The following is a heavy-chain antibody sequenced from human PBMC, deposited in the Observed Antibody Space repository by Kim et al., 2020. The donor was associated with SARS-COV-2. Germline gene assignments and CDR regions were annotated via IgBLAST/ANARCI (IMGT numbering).Heavy chain of an antibody. J-gene: IGHJ6*03. CDR3: AKGGVLRYFDWLGYAAGYYYMDV. V-gene: IGHV3-43*02. Sequence: GGSLRLSCAASGFTFDDYAMHWVRQAPGKGLEWVSLISGDGGSTYYADSVKGRFTISRDNSKNSLYLQMNSLRTEDTALYYCAKGGVLRYFDWLGYAAGYYYMDVWGKGTTVTVSS. D-gene: IGHD3-9*01. CDR2: ISGDGGST. CDR1: GFTFDDYA.